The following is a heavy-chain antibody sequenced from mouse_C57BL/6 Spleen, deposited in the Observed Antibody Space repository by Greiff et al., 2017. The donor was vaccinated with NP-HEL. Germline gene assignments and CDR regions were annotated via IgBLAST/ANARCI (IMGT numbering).Heavy chain of an antibody. Sequence: VQLQESGAELVRPGASVTLSCKASGYTFTDYEMHWVKQAPVHGLEWIGAIDPETGGTAYNQKFKGKAILTADKSSSTAYRELRSLTSEDSAVYYCTRYYGNFYFDYWGQGTTLTVSS. J-gene: IGHJ2*01. D-gene: IGHD2-1*01. CDR3: TRYYGNFYFDY. CDR2: IDPETGGT. V-gene: IGHV1-15*01. CDR1: GYTFTDYE.